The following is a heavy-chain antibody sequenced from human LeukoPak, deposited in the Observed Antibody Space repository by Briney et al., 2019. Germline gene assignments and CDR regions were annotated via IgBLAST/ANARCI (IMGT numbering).Heavy chain of an antibody. CDR3: ARGGLAIFGVVARGGDY. V-gene: IGHV1-2*02. CDR2: INPNSDGT. J-gene: IGHJ4*02. D-gene: IGHD3-3*01. CDR1: GYTFTGYY. Sequence: ASVKVSCKDCGYTFTGYYMHWVRQAPGQGLEWMGWINPNSDGTNYAQKFQGRVTMTRDTSISTAYMELSRLRSDDTAVYYCARGGLAIFGVVARGGDYWGQGTLVTVSS.